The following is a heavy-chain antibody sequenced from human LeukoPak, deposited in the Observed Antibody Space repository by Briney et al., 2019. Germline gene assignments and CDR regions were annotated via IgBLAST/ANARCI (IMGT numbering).Heavy chain of an antibody. CDR3: ARGGHCSGGSCYPPADFDY. D-gene: IGHD2-15*01. Sequence: SETLSLTFAVYGGSFSGYYWRRIRQPPGKGLELIGEIKHSGSTNYNPSLKSRVTISVDTSKNQFSLKLSSVTAADTAVYYCARGGHCSGGSCYPPADFDYWGQGTLITVSS. CDR1: GGSFSGYY. V-gene: IGHV4-34*01. J-gene: IGHJ4*02. CDR2: IKHSGST.